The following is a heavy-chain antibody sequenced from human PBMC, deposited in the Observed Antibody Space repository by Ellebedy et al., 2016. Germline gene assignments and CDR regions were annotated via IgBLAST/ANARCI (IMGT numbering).Heavy chain of an antibody. Sequence: SETLSLTXTVSGGSISSGAYYWSWIRQPAGKGLEWIGRIYTSGSTNYNPSLKSRVTMSVDTSKNQFSLKLSSVTAADTAVYYCARGSDWYVSYYYYGMDVWGQGTTVTVSS. CDR1: GGSISSGAYY. CDR3: ARGSDWYVSYYYYGMDV. CDR2: IYTSGST. J-gene: IGHJ6*02. V-gene: IGHV4-61*02. D-gene: IGHD6-19*01.